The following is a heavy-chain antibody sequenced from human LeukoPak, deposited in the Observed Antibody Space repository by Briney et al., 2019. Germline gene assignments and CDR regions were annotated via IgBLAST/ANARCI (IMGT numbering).Heavy chain of an antibody. V-gene: IGHV3-66*01. J-gene: IGHJ6*02. CDR2: IYSGGST. D-gene: IGHD1-26*01. Sequence: QPGGSLRLSCAASGFTVSSNYMSWVRQAPGKGLEWVSVIYSGGSTYYADSVKGRFTISRDNSKNTLYLQMNSLRAEDTAVYYCARGQRKYSGTNYGMDVWGQGTTVTVSS. CDR3: ARGQRKYSGTNYGMDV. CDR1: GFTVSSNY.